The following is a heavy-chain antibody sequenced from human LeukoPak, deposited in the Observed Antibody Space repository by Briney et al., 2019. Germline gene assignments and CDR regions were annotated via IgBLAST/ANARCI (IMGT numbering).Heavy chain of an antibody. CDR1: GYSFSSYW. CDR3: ARHNTGGSWFDP. D-gene: IGHD7-27*01. CDR2: IDPSDSYS. Sequence: GESLKIPCKGSGYSFSSYWISWVRQMPGKGLEWMGRIDPSDSYSNYSPSFQGHVSMSADKSISTAYLQWSSLKASDSAMYYCARHNTGGSWFDPWGQGTLVTVSS. J-gene: IGHJ5*02. V-gene: IGHV5-10-1*01.